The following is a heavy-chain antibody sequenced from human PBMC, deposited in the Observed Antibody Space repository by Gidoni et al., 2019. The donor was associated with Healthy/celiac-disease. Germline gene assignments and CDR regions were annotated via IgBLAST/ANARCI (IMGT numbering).Heavy chain of an antibody. V-gene: IGHV1-18*01. CDR3: ARDVKYVGKDKNFDY. CDR1: GYIFTSYG. CDR2: ISAYSGNT. D-gene: IGHD3-10*02. Sequence: QVQLVQSGAEVKKPGASVKVSCKASGYIFTSYGISWVRQAPGQGLEWMGWISAYSGNTNYAQKLQGRVTMTTDTSTSTAYMELRSLRSDDTAVYYCARDVKYVGKDKNFDYWGQGTLVTVSS. J-gene: IGHJ4*02.